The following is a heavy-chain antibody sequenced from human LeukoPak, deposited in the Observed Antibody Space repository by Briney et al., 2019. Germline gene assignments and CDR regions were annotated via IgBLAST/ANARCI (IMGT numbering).Heavy chain of an antibody. CDR1: GVTFSSNA. CDR3: ARVAQPATIRAHLGY. Sequence: GSSVKVSCKASGVTFSSNAISWVRQAPGQGLEWMGGIIPIFGTPNYAQKFQGRVTITADESTSTAYMELSSLTSEDTAVYYCARVAQPATIRAHLGYWGQGTLVTVSS. V-gene: IGHV1-69*01. D-gene: IGHD2-2*02. J-gene: IGHJ4*02. CDR2: IIPIFGTP.